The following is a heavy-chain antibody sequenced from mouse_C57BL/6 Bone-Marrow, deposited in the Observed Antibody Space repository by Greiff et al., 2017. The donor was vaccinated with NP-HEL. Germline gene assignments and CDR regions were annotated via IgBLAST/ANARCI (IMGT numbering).Heavy chain of an antibody. D-gene: IGHD3-2*01. Sequence: EVKLVESGGDLVKPGGSLKLSCAASGFTFSSYGMSWVRQTPDKRLEWVATISPGGSYTYYPDNVKGRFTISKDNAKNTLYLQMSSLTSEDTAMYYCARDSAVAYWGQGTLVTVSA. V-gene: IGHV5-6*02. CDR2: ISPGGSYT. CDR3: ARDSAVAY. J-gene: IGHJ3*01. CDR1: GFTFSSYG.